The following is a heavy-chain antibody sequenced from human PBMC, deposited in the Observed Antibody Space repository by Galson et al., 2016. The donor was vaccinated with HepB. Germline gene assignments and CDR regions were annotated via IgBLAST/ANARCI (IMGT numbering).Heavy chain of an antibody. Sequence: LRLSCAGSGFTFRSYGIHWVRQAPSKGLEWVAVISYDGTNKYYADSLKGRFTISRDNSKNTLYLQMNSLRAEDTAVYYCAKDAILACGTGCYADYWGQGTLVTVSS. CDR3: AKDAILACGTGCYADY. D-gene: IGHD2-2*01. CDR2: ISYDGTNK. CDR1: GFTFRSYG. J-gene: IGHJ4*02. V-gene: IGHV3-30*18.